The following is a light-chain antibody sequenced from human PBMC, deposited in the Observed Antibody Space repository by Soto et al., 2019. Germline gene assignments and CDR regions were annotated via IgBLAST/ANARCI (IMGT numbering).Light chain of an antibody. Sequence: DIQMTQSPSTLHGSVGARGTITCRASQSVSIWLAWYQQXXGXTPRLLIYDAASLKTGVPSRFSGSGSGTNFTLTISSLQHEDFATYYCQYDSSFGQGTKVDIK. CDR1: QSVSIW. V-gene: IGKV1-5*01. J-gene: IGKJ2*01. CDR2: DAA. CDR3: QYDSS.